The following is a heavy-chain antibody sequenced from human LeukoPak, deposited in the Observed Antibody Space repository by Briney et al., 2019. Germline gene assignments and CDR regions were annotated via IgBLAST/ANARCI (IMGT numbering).Heavy chain of an antibody. CDR3: ARAPTVTTGRHAFDI. CDR2: ISAYNGNT. D-gene: IGHD4-17*01. Sequence: GASVKVSCKASGYTFTSYGISWVRQAPGQGLEWMGWISAYNGNTNYAQKLQGRVTMTTDTSTSTAYMELRSLRSDDTAVYYCARAPTVTTGRHAFDIWGQGTMVTVSS. J-gene: IGHJ3*02. CDR1: GYTFTSYG. V-gene: IGHV1-18*01.